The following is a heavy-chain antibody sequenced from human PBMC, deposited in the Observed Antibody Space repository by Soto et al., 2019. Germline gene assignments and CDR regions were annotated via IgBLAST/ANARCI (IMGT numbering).Heavy chain of an antibody. J-gene: IGHJ6*02. CDR1: GGSFSGYY. CDR2: INHSGST. D-gene: IGHD1-1*01. Sequence: PSATLSLTCAVYGGSFSGYYWSWIRQPPGKGLEWIGEINHSGSTNYNPSLKSRVTISVDTSKNQCSLKLSSVTAADTAVYYCARLQGELERQQGMDAWGQGTTVTVSS. CDR3: ARLQGELERQQGMDA. V-gene: IGHV4-34*01.